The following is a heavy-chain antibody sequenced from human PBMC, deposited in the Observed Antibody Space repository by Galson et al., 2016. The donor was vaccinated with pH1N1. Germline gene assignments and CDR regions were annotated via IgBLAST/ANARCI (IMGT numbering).Heavy chain of an antibody. CDR2: IYYSGST. Sequence: LSLTCTVSGGSISSSSYYWGWLRQPPGKGLEWIGSIYYSGSTYYNPSLKSRVTISLDTSKNQFSLKLSSVTAADTAVYYFASHYYYYYMDVWGKGTTVTVSS. CDR3: ASHYYYYYMDV. J-gene: IGHJ6*03. V-gene: IGHV4-39*01. CDR1: GGSISSSSYY.